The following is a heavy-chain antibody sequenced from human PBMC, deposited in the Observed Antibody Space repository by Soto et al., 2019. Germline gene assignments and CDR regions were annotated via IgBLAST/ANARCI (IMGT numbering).Heavy chain of an antibody. Sequence: SETLSLTCAVSGGSISSGGYSWSWIRQPPGKGLEWIGYIYHIVTYYNPSLKSRVTISVDTSKNQFSLKLSSVTAADTAVYYCARRLYYDSSGFEGGGMDVWGQGTSVT. D-gene: IGHD3-22*01. CDR3: ARRLYYDSSGFEGGGMDV. J-gene: IGHJ6*02. V-gene: IGHV4-30-2*03. CDR1: GGSISSGGYS. CDR2: IYHIVT.